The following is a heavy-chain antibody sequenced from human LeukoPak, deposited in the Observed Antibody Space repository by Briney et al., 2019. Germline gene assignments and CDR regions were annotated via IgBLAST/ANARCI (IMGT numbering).Heavy chain of an antibody. V-gene: IGHV3-48*02. CDR3: ARVPSTGGFDY. CDR1: GFTFSSYS. Sequence: GGSLRLSCAASGFTFSSYSMNWVRQAPGKGLEWVSYISSSSTIYYADSVKGRFTISRDNAKNSLYLQMNSLRDEDTAVYYCARVPSTGGFDYWGQGTLVTVSS. J-gene: IGHJ4*02. D-gene: IGHD4-17*01. CDR2: ISSSSTI.